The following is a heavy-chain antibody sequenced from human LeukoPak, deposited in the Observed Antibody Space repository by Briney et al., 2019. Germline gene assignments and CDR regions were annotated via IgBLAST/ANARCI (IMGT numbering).Heavy chain of an antibody. J-gene: IGHJ4*02. CDR3: ARRSAYYDFWSGYYEFDY. CDR1: GFTFSSYA. Sequence: PGGSLRLSCAASGFTFSSYAMSWVRQAPGKGLEWVSAISGSGGSTYYADSVKGRFTISRDNSKNTLYLQMNSLRAEDTAVYYCARRSAYYDFWSGYYEFDYWGQGTLVTVSS. V-gene: IGHV3-23*01. D-gene: IGHD3-3*01. CDR2: ISGSGGST.